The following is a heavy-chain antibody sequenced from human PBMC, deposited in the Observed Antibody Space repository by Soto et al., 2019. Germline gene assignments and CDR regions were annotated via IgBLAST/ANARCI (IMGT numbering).Heavy chain of an antibody. CDR3: AHDYYGSGSYPDPYYYYDYMYV. CDR1: GFTFSSYG. CDR2: ISYDGSNK. J-gene: IGHJ6*03. D-gene: IGHD3-10*01. Sequence: QVQLVESGGGVVQPGRSLRLSCAASGFTFSSYGMHWVRQAPGKGLEWVAVISYDGSNKYYADSVKGRFTISRDNSTNSLYLQMNSLRAEDTAVYYCAHDYYGSGSYPDPYYYYDYMYVWGKGTTVTVSS. V-gene: IGHV3-30*18.